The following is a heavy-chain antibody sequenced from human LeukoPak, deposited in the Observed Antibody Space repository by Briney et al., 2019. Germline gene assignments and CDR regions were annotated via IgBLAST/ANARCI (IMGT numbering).Heavy chain of an antibody. V-gene: IGHV4-39*01. Sequence: PSETLSLTCTVSGGSISSSSYYWGWIRQPPGKGLEWIGSIYYSGSTYYNPSLKSRVTISVDTSKNQFSLKLSSVTAADTAVYYCARHAPGIANYDRRKYYFDYWGQGTLVTVSS. CDR3: ARHAPGIANYDRRKYYFDY. CDR2: IYYSGST. CDR1: GGSISSSSYY. D-gene: IGHD6-13*01. J-gene: IGHJ4*02.